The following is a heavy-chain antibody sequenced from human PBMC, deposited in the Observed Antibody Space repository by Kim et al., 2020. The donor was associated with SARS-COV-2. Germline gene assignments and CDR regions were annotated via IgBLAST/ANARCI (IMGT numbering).Heavy chain of an antibody. V-gene: IGHV3-7*03. CDR3: VREYI. J-gene: IGHJ4*02. CDR2: IKSDGSEA. CDR1: GYTFSTYW. Sequence: GGSLRLSCVGSGYTFSTYWMSWVRQAPGKGLEWVAKIKSDGSEAYYVDSLKGRFTIFRDNAKNSLYLQMNSLSGEDTAIYYCVREYIWGQGTLVTVPS. D-gene: IGHD1-1*01.